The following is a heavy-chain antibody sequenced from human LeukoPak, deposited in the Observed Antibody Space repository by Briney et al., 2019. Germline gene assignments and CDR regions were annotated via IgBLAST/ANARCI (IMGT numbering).Heavy chain of an antibody. J-gene: IGHJ4*02. CDR3: ARGRRGGWLQLYYFDY. D-gene: IGHD5-24*01. Sequence: ASVKVSCKASGYTFTSYDINWVRQATGQGLEWMGWMNPNSGNTGYAQKFQGRVTMTRNTSISTAYMELSSLRSEDTAVYYCARGRRGGWLQLYYFDYWGQGTLSPSPQ. CDR1: GYTFTSYD. CDR2: MNPNSGNT. V-gene: IGHV1-8*01.